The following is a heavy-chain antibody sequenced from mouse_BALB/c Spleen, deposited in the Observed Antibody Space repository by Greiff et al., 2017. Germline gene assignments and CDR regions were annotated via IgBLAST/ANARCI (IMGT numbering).Heavy chain of an antibody. CDR2: ISNGGGST. Sequence: EVQGVESGGGLVQPGGSLKLSCAASGFTFSSYTMSWVRQTPEKRLEWVAYISNGGGSTYYPDTVKGRFTISRDNAKNTLYLQMSSLKSEDTAMYYCARLGSSYGYFDVWGAGTTVTVSS. J-gene: IGHJ1*01. V-gene: IGHV5-12-2*01. CDR1: GFTFSSYT. D-gene: IGHD1-1*01. CDR3: ARLGSSYGYFDV.